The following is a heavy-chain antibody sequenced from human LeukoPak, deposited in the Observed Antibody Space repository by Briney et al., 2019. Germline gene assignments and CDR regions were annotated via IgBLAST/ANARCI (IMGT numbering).Heavy chain of an antibody. J-gene: IGHJ5*02. CDR1: GGSISSYY. CDR2: IYYSGST. Sequence: SETLSLTCTVSGGSISSYYWRWIRQSPGKGLEWIGYIYYSGSTNYNPSLKSRVTISVDTSKNQFSLRLSSVTAADTAVYYCARGTRLLWFGELLAWFDPWGQGTLVTVSS. V-gene: IGHV4-59*01. D-gene: IGHD3-10*01. CDR3: ARGTRLLWFGELLAWFDP.